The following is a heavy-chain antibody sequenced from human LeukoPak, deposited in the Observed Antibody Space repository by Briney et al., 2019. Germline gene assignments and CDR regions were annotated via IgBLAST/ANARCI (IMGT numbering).Heavy chain of an antibody. CDR3: ANAIGDYVAFDL. D-gene: IGHD4-17*01. CDR2: FSGSGGST. V-gene: IGHV3-23*01. J-gene: IGHJ3*01. CDR1: GFTFSSYA. Sequence: PGGSLRLSCSASGFTFSSYAMSWGRQAPGKGLGWVSAFSGSGGSTTYADAVKGGFPVSSNNSRNPRSLQTNSRGAEDQSVYDCANAIGDYVAFDLWGQGTMVTVSS.